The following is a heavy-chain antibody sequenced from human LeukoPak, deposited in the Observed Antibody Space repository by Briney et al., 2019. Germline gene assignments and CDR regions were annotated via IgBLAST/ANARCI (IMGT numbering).Heavy chain of an antibody. D-gene: IGHD3-22*01. CDR1: GGPFSGYY. Sequence: SETLSLTCAVYGGPFSGYYWSWIRQPPGKGLEWIGEINHSGSTNYNPSLKSRVTIPVDTSKNQFSLKLSSVTAADTAVYYCARGPVPDSRAWGQGTLVTVCS. V-gene: IGHV4-34*01. CDR3: ARGPVPDSRA. CDR2: INHSGST. J-gene: IGHJ4*02.